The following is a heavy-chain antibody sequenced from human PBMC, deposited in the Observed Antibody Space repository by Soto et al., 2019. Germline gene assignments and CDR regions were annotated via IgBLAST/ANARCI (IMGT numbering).Heavy chain of an antibody. D-gene: IGHD1-26*01. V-gene: IGHV3-30*03. CDR1: GFTFSSYG. Sequence: GGSLRLSCAASGFTFSSYGMHWVRQAPGKGLEWVAVISYDGSNKYYADSVKGRFTISRDNSKNTLYLQMNSLRAEDTAVYYCALSGSAPPKTYGMDVWGQGTTVTVSS. CDR2: ISYDGSNK. CDR3: ALSGSAPPKTYGMDV. J-gene: IGHJ6*02.